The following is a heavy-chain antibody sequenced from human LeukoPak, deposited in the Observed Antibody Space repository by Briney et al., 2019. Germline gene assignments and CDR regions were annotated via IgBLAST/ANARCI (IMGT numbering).Heavy chain of an antibody. V-gene: IGHV3-53*01. CDR2: IYSGGST. Sequence: AGGSLRLSCVASGFTVSSNYMSWVRQAPGKGLEWVSVIYSGGSTYYADSVKGRFTISRDNSKNTLYLQMNSLRVGDTAVYYCARDYGVAEGYWGQGTLVTVSS. CDR3: ARDYGVAEGY. J-gene: IGHJ4*02. CDR1: GFTVSSNY. D-gene: IGHD6-19*01.